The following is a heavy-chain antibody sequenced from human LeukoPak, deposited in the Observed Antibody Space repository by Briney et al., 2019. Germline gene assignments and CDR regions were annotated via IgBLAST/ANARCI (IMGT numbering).Heavy chain of an antibody. J-gene: IGHJ4*02. CDR3: ARRKGIAVTGKGARRGQDFDY. Sequence: SETLSLTCAVYGGSFSGYYWRWISHPPGKGLEWVGEINHRGSTNYNPSLKSRVTISVDTSKNQFSLKLSSVSAADTGVYYCARRKGIAVTGKGARRGQDFDYWGERTLVTVSS. CDR1: GGSFSGYY. CDR2: INHRGST. V-gene: IGHV4-34*01. D-gene: IGHD6-19*01.